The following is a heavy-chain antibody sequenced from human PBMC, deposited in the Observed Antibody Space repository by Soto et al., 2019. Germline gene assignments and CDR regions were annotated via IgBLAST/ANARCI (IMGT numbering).Heavy chain of an antibody. D-gene: IGHD5-12*01. CDR1: NYTFINYG. CDR3: ARDYSGYDPALNRFDP. V-gene: IGHV1-18*04. J-gene: IGHJ5*02. CDR2: ISPVIGTT. Sequence: GASVKVSCKASNYTFINYGIGWVRQAPGQGLEWMGWISPVIGTTHYAQRFQGRLTITADRSTMTTYMELSGLKSEDTAIYFCARDYSGYDPALNRFDPWGQGTLVTVSS.